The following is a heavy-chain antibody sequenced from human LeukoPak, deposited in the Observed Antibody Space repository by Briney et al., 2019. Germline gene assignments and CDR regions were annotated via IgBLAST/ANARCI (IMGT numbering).Heavy chain of an antibody. V-gene: IGHV4-39*07. CDR2: IYDSGST. Sequence: PSETLSLTCTVSGGSISSSSYYWGWIRQPPGKGLEWIGTIYDSGSTFYNPSLKSRVTISVDTSKNQFSLKLSSVTAADTAVYYCARVGYCSSTSCYRILKLHWFDPWGQGTLVTVSS. CDR1: GGSISSSSYY. J-gene: IGHJ5*02. D-gene: IGHD2-2*01. CDR3: ARVGYCSSTSCYRILKLHWFDP.